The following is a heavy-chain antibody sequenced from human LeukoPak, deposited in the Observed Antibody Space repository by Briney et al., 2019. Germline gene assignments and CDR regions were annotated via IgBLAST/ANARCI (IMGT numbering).Heavy chain of an antibody. V-gene: IGHV4-61*02. Sequence: SETLSLTCTVSGGSISSGSYYWSWIRQPAGKGLEWIGRIYTDGSTNYNPSLKSRVTISVGTSKNQFSLKLSSVTAADTAVYYCARDRAVLQDYYQFDPWGQGTLVTVSS. CDR3: ARDRAVLQDYYQFDP. D-gene: IGHD1-26*01. J-gene: IGHJ5*02. CDR1: GGSISSGSYY. CDR2: IYTDGST.